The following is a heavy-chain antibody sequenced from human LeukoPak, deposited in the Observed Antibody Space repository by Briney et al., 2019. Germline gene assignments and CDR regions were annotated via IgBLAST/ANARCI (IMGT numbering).Heavy chain of an antibody. D-gene: IGHD3-10*01. CDR2: ISGII. Sequence: GGSLRLSCAASGFTFSDYSLNWVRQAPGKGLEWVSYISGIIFYADSVKGRFTISRDNAKNSLYLQMNSLRDEDTAVYYCARGGSGSSWGQGTLVIVSS. V-gene: IGHV3-48*02. J-gene: IGHJ5*02. CDR1: GFTFSDYS. CDR3: ARGGSGSS.